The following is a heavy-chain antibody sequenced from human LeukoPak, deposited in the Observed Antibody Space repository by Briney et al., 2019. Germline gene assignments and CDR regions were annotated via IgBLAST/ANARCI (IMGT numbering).Heavy chain of an antibody. J-gene: IGHJ5*02. V-gene: IGHV4-34*01. D-gene: IGHD6-19*01. CDR1: GGSFSGYY. Sequence: SETLSLTCAVYGGSFSGYYWSWIRQPPGKGLEWIGEINHSGSTNYNPSLKSRVTISVDTSKNQFSLKLSSVTAADTAVYYCARQKGQQWLLHSHPYDPWGQGTLVTVSS. CDR2: INHSGST. CDR3: ARQKGQQWLLHSHPYDP.